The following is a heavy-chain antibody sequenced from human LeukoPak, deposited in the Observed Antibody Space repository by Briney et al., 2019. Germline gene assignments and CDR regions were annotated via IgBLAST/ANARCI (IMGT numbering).Heavy chain of an antibody. J-gene: IGHJ4*02. V-gene: IGHV4-59*01. CDR1: GGSISSYY. D-gene: IGHD3-10*01. Sequence: SETLSLTCTVSGGSISSYYWSWIRQPPGKGLEWIGYIYYSGSTNYNPSLKSRVTISVDTSKNQFSLKLSSVTAADTAVYYCARDGDGSGSYDYWGQGTPVTVSS. CDR2: IYYSGST. CDR3: ARDGDGSGSYDY.